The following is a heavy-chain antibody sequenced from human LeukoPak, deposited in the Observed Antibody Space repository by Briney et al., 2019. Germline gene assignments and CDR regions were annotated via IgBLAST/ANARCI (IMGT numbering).Heavy chain of an antibody. Sequence: GGSLRLSCAASGFTFASYAMSWVRQAPGKGLEWVSAISGSGGSTYYADSVKGRFTISRDNSKSTLYLQMNSLSAEDMAVYYCAHHRGSLDSDTEYFQHWARAPWSPSPQ. J-gene: IGHJ1*01. V-gene: IGHV3-23*01. D-gene: IGHD3-22*01. CDR1: GFTFASYA. CDR2: ISGSGGST. CDR3: AHHRGSLDSDTEYFQH.